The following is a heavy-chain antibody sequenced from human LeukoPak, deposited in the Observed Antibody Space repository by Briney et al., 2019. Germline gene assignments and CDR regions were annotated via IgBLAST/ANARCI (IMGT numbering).Heavy chain of an antibody. Sequence: GESLKISCKGSGYSFTSYWISWVRQMPGKGLEWMGIIYPGDSDTRYSPSFQGQVTISADKSISTAYLQWSSLKASDTAMYYCARSKWELLRGYYYYYMDVWGKGTTVTVSS. CDR2: IYPGDSDT. CDR3: ARSKWELLRGYYYYYMDV. J-gene: IGHJ6*03. D-gene: IGHD1-26*01. V-gene: IGHV5-51*01. CDR1: GYSFTSYW.